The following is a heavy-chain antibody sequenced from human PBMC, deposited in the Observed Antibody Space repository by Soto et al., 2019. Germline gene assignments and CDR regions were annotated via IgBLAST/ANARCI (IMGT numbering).Heavy chain of an antibody. CDR2: ISYDGGKT. D-gene: IGHD4-17*01. Sequence: QVQLVESGGGVVQPGSSLRLSCAASGFTFSRYGIHWVRQSPGKGLEWVSFISYDGGKTDYVDSVRGRFTISRDNSNNILYLPMRSLRAEDTAVYFCAREVRANLNDFGDYEWFDPWGQGTLVTVSS. CDR3: AREVRANLNDFGDYEWFDP. CDR1: GFTFSRYG. J-gene: IGHJ5*02. V-gene: IGHV3-30*03.